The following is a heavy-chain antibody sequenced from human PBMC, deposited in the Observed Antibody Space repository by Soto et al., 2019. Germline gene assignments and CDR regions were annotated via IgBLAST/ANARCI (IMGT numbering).Heavy chain of an antibody. J-gene: IGHJ5*02. CDR2: ISGGGDNT. CDR1: AFTFSRFA. Sequence: EVQLLESGGGLVQPGGSLRLSCAASAFTFSRFAMSWVRQTPGNGLEWVSAISGGGDNTFYADSVKGRFTISRDNSKNAVYLQKNGLRVEDTAVSYCTKGLSGSGAYQWFAPWGQGNLVTVSS. D-gene: IGHD3-10*01. CDR3: TKGLSGSGAYQWFAP. V-gene: IGHV3-23*01.